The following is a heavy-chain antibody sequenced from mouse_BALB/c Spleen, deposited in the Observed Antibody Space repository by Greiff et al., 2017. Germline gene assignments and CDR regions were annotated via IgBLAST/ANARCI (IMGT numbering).Heavy chain of an antibody. CDR1: GYSITSDYA. CDR3: ARGDYRYAPFAY. Sequence: DVKLVESGPGLVKPSQSLSLTCTVTGYSITSDYAWNWIRQFPGNKLEWMGYISYSGSTSYNPSLKSRISITRDTSKNQFFLQLNSVTTEDTATYYCARGDYRYAPFAYWGQGTLVTVSA. D-gene: IGHD2-14*01. CDR2: ISYSGST. J-gene: IGHJ3*01. V-gene: IGHV3-2*02.